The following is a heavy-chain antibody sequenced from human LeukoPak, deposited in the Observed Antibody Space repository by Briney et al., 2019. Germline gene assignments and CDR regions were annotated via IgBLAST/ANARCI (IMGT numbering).Heavy chain of an antibody. CDR2: ISGSGGST. D-gene: IGHD3-22*01. J-gene: IGHJ4*02. V-gene: IGHV3-23*01. Sequence: GGSLRLSCAASGFTFSSYAMSWVRQAPGKGLEWVSAISGSGGSTYYADSVKGRFTISRDNSKNTLYLQMNSLRPEDTAICYCAKGNYYDSSGYYYYWGQGTLVTVSS. CDR1: GFTFSSYA. CDR3: AKGNYYDSSGYYYY.